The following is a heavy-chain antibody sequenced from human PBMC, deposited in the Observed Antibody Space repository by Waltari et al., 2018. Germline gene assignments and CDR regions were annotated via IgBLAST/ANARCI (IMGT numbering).Heavy chain of an antibody. Sequence: EVQLVESGGGLVQPGRSLRLSCAASGFTFDDYAMHWVRQARGKGLEWFSGISWNSGSIGYADSVKGRFTISRDNAKNSLYLQMNSLRAEDTALYYCAKDRAYYYMDVWGKGTTVTVSS. J-gene: IGHJ6*03. CDR2: ISWNSGSI. CDR3: AKDRAYYYMDV. V-gene: IGHV3-9*01. CDR1: GFTFDDYA.